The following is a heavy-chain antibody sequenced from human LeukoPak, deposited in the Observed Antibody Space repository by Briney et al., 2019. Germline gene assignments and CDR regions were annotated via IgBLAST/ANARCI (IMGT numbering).Heavy chain of an antibody. J-gene: IGHJ4*02. Sequence: GSLRLSCAASAFTFNNAWMTWVRQAPGKGLEWVANIKQDGSEKQYVDSVKGRFAISRDNAKKSLYLQINTLRAEDTAVYYCVRGPHIAATSYWGQGTLVTASS. CDR1: AFTFNNAW. V-gene: IGHV3-7*03. CDR2: IKQDGSEK. CDR3: VRGPHIAATSY. D-gene: IGHD6-25*01.